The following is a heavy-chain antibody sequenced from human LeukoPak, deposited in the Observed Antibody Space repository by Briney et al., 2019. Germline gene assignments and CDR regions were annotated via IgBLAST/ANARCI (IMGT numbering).Heavy chain of an antibody. Sequence: GESLKISCNGSGYSFTSYWIGWVRHMPGKGLEWRGIIYPGDSDTRYSPSFQGQVTISADKSISTAYLQWSSLKASDTAMYYCARLSVVVVAAEGSWFDPWGQGTLVTVSS. V-gene: IGHV5-51*01. D-gene: IGHD2-15*01. J-gene: IGHJ5*02. CDR1: GYSFTSYW. CDR2: IYPGDSDT. CDR3: ARLSVVVVAAEGSWFDP.